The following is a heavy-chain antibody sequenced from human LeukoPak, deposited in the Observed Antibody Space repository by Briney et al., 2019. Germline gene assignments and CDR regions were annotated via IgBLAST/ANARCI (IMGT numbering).Heavy chain of an antibody. J-gene: IGHJ4*02. V-gene: IGHV4-34*01. CDR1: GVSFSDYF. CDR3: ARSHSSSSEVSLGY. Sequence: SETLSLTCAIYGVSFSDYFWSWIRQPPGKGLEWIREINHSGSTNYNPSLKSRVTISVDTSKNQFSLKLSSVTAADTAVYFCARSHSSSSEVSLGYWGQGTLVTVSS. CDR2: INHSGST. D-gene: IGHD6-6*01.